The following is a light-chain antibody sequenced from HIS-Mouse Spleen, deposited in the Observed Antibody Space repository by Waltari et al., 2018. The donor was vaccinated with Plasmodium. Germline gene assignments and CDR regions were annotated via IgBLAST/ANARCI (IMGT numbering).Light chain of an antibody. CDR3: AAWDDSLNGVV. Sequence: QSVLTQPPSASGTPGQRVTIPCSGSISRIGSNTVTWYQQPPGTAPKLLIYSNNQRPSGVPDRFSGSKSGTSASLAISGLQSEDEADYYCAAWDDSLNGVVFAGGTKLTVL. V-gene: IGLV1-44*01. J-gene: IGLJ2*01. CDR1: ISRIGSNT. CDR2: SNN.